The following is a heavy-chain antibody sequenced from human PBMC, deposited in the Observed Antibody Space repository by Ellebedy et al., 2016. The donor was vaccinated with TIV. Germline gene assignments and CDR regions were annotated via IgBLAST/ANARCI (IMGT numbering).Heavy chain of an antibody. Sequence: GESLKISCAASGFTFSSYGIHWVRQAPGKGLEWVGVITYDGVNKFYADSVKGRFTISRDDSKNTVYLQMNSLRAEDTAVYYCAREQGLGVSRFLDWIGDYWGQGTLVTVSS. CDR2: ITYDGVNK. V-gene: IGHV3-30*03. CDR3: AREQGLGVSRFLDWIGDY. D-gene: IGHD3-3*01. J-gene: IGHJ4*02. CDR1: GFTFSSYG.